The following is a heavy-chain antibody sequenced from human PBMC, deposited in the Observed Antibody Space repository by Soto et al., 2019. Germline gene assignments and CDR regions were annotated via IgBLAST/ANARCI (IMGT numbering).Heavy chain of an antibody. CDR3: AKDLVGYDSSGYQGTFFYYYGMDV. Sequence: GGSLRLSCAASGFTFSSYGMHWVRQAPGKGLEWVAVISYDGSNKYYADSVKGRFTISRANSKHTLSLQLNSLRAEDTAVYYCAKDLVGYDSSGYQGTFFYYYGMDVWGQGTTVTVSS. CDR1: GFTFSSYG. CDR2: ISYDGSNK. D-gene: IGHD3-22*01. V-gene: IGHV3-30*18. J-gene: IGHJ6*02.